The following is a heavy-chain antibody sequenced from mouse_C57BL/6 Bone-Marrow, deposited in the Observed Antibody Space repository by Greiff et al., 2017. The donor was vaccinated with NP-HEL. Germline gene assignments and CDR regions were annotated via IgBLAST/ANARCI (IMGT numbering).Heavy chain of an antibody. D-gene: IGHD2-3*01. Sequence: QVQLKESGPELARPRASVKISCQAFYTFSRRVHFAIRDTNYWMQWVKQRPGQGLEWIGAIYPGHGDTSYNQKFKGKATLTADKSSSTAYMQLSSLTSEDSTVYYCAGGWLPLAMDYWGQGTSVTVSS. CDR3: SEDSTVYYCAGGWLPLAMDY. V-gene: IGHV1-87*01. CDR2: GQGLEWIG. CDR1: YTFSRRVH. J-gene: IGHJ4*01.